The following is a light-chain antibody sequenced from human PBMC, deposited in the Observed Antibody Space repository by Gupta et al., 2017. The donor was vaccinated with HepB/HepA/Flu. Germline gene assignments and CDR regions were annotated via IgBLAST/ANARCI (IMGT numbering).Light chain of an antibody. CDR2: GKN. V-gene: IGLV3-19*01. Sequence: SSELTQDPAVSVALGQTVRITCQGDSLRSNYATWYQQRPGQAPVLVIYGKNKRPSGIPDRFSGSSSGNTASLTITGAQAEDEADYCCNSRDSSGNHWVFGGGTKLTVL. CDR1: SLRSNY. CDR3: NSRDSSGNHWV. J-gene: IGLJ3*02.